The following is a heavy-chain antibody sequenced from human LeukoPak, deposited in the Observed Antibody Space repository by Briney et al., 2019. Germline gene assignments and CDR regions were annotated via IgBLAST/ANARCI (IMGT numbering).Heavy chain of an antibody. CDR2: ISSSGSTI. J-gene: IGHJ4*02. D-gene: IGHD3-22*01. V-gene: IGHV3-48*04. Sequence: GGSLRLSCAASGFTFSSYSMNWVRQVPGKGLEWVSYISSSGSTIYYADSVKGRFTISRDNAKNSLYLQMNSLRAEDTAVYYCARNYYDSSGLYYFDYWGQGTLVTVSS. CDR1: GFTFSSYS. CDR3: ARNYYDSSGLYYFDY.